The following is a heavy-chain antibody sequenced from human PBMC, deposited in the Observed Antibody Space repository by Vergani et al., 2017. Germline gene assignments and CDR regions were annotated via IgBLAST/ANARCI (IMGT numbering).Heavy chain of an antibody. Sequence: DVHLAESGGGFFQPGGSLRLSCAASGFTFSSYTMKWVRQAPGKGLEWVSSISTGRSYIYYADSVKGRFTISRDNAKNSLYLQMNSLRAEDTAVYYCARDILVTNYYYGMDVWGQGTTVTVSS. CDR1: GFTFSSYT. CDR3: ARDILVTNYYYGMDV. J-gene: IGHJ6*02. D-gene: IGHD2/OR15-2a*01. CDR2: ISTGRSYI. V-gene: IGHV3-21*01.